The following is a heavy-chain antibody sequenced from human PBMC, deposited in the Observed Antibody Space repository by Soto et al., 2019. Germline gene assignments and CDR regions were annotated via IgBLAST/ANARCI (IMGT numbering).Heavy chain of an antibody. J-gene: IGHJ5*02. D-gene: IGHD6-13*01. CDR1: GYSFSNYW. CDR2: IYPGDSET. Sequence: PGESLKISCKGSGYSFSNYWIVWVRQMPGKGLEWMGIIYPGDSETKYSPSFQGQVTISADKSINTAYLQWISLKASDTAMYYCARRRAGNPDDWFDPWGQGTXVTVSS. V-gene: IGHV5-51*01. CDR3: ARRRAGNPDDWFDP.